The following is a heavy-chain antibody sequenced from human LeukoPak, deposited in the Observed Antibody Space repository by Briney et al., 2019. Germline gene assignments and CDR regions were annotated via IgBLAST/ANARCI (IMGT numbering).Heavy chain of an antibody. CDR2: IHYSGST. Sequence: SETLSLTCTVSGGSISSSTYYWGWIRQPPGKGLEWMGSIHYSGSTYYNPSLKSRVSISVDTSKNQFYLKVSSVTAADTAVYYCARDHGDFVNWVDPWGQGTLVTVSS. J-gene: IGHJ5*02. D-gene: IGHD4-17*01. CDR1: GGSISSSTYY. V-gene: IGHV4-39*07. CDR3: ARDHGDFVNWVDP.